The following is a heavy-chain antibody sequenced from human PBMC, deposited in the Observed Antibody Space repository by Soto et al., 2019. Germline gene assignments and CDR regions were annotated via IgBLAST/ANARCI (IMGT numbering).Heavy chain of an antibody. D-gene: IGHD1-1*01. V-gene: IGHV3-21*01. CDR2: ISHRSSRYYI. Sequence: PGGSLRLSCAASGFTFSSYSMVWVRQAPGKGLEWVSSISHRSSRYYIYYSDSVRGRFTISRDDAKNSLFLQMNSLRAEDTATYYCARNQQRINKGWFDSWGRGTLVTVSS. CDR1: GFTFSSYS. J-gene: IGHJ5*01. CDR3: ARNQQRINKGWFDS.